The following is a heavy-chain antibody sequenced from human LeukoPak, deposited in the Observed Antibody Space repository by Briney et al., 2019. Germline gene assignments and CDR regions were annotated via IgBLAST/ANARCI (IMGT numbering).Heavy chain of an antibody. Sequence: SVKVSCKASGGTFSSYAISWVRQAPGQGLEWMGVIIPIFGTASYAQKFQGRVTITADESTSTAYMELSGLRSEDTAVYYCARYCSSTSCPFDYWGQGTLVTVSS. V-gene: IGHV1-69*13. CDR2: IIPIFGTA. D-gene: IGHD2-2*01. J-gene: IGHJ4*02. CDR1: GGTFSSYA. CDR3: ARYCSSTSCPFDY.